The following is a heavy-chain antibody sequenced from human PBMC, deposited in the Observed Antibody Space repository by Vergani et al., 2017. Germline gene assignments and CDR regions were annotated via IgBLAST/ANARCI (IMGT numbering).Heavy chain of an antibody. CDR2: IYTSEST. J-gene: IGHJ5*02. CDR1: GGSFSTGGQS. V-gene: IGHV4-61*02. Sequence: QVQLQESGPGLVKPSQTLSLTCTVSGGSFSTGGQSWTWLRQSAGKGLEWIGRIYTSESTNYNPSLKSRVTMSVDTSKSQFSLRLTSVTAADSAIYYCAGDTHSWQRADRWGQGLLVSVSS. CDR3: AGDTHSWQRADR. D-gene: IGHD6-13*01.